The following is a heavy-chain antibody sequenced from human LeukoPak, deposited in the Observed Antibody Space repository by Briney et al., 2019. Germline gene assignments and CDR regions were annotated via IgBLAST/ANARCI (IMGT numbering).Heavy chain of an antibody. D-gene: IGHD3-3*01. CDR2: INPNSGGT. CDR1: GYTFTGYY. J-gene: IGHJ1*01. Sequence: ASVKVSCKASGYTFTGYYMHWVRQAPGQGLEWMGWINPNSGGTNYAQKFQGRVTMTRDTSISTAYMELSRLRSDDTAVYYCARSYYDFWSGRGYFQHWGQGTLVTVSS. V-gene: IGHV1-2*02. CDR3: ARSYYDFWSGRGYFQH.